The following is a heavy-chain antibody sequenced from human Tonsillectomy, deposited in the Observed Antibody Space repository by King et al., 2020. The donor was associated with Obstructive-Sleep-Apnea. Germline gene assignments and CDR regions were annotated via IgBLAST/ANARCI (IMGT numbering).Heavy chain of an antibody. CDR3: AKDRYGDYYFDY. J-gene: IGHJ4*02. V-gene: IGHV3-23*04. CDR1: GFTFSSYA. CDR2: ISGSGGNT. Sequence: EVQLVESGGGLVQPGGSLRLSCAASGFTFSSYAMSWVRQAPGEGLEWVSAISGSGGNTYYAASVKGRFTISRDNSRNTLYLQMNSLRAEDTAVYYCAKDRYGDYYFDYWGQGTLVTVSS. D-gene: IGHD2-21*02.